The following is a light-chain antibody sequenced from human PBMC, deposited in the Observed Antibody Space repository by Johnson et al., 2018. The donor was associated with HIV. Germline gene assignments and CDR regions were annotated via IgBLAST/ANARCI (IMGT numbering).Light chain of an antibody. CDR1: SSNIENNF. Sequence: QSVLTQPPSVSAAPGQKVTVSCSGSSSNIENNFVSWYQQLPGTAPKLLIYEDNKRPSGIPDRFSGSKSGTSATLGITGLQTGDEADYYCGTWNLSLSGYVFGSGTKVTVL. CDR3: GTWNLSLSGYV. V-gene: IGLV1-51*02. J-gene: IGLJ1*01. CDR2: EDN.